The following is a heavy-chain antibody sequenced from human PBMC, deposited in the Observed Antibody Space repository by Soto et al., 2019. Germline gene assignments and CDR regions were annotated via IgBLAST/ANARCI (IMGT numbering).Heavy chain of an antibody. Sequence: GGSLRLSCAASGFTFGGSWMTWVRQAPGKGLEWVANIKQDGSEKYYGDSVRGRFTISRDNAKNSLYLQMNSLRAEDTAVYYCAIYRLSSAWHDPLAIWGQGSMVTGSS. V-gene: IGHV3-7*05. D-gene: IGHD6-19*01. CDR1: GFTFGGSW. J-gene: IGHJ3*02. CDR3: AIYRLSSAWHDPLAI. CDR2: IKQDGSEK.